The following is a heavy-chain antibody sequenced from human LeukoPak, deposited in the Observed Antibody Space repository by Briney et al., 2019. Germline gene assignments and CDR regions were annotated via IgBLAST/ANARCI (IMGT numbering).Heavy chain of an antibody. CDR1: GDSLSGLPDS. CDR2: MYYDEHT. J-gene: IGHJ5*01. Sequence: PSETLSLTCTVSGDSLSGLPDSWGWVRQSPGKGLEWIAYMYYDEHTYYNPSLKSRVTISVDTSKIQFSLSLSSVTAADTAIYYCVRYRRTSYRFDTSGHGTLVTVSS. D-gene: IGHD3-16*02. CDR3: VRYRRTSYRFDT. V-gene: IGHV4-39*01.